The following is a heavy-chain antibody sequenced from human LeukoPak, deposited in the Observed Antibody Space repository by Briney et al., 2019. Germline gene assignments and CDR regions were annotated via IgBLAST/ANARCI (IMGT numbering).Heavy chain of an antibody. CDR3: ARQRSYSSSFDY. V-gene: IGHV1-69*13. J-gene: IGHJ4*02. D-gene: IGHD6-6*01. Sequence: SVKVSCKASGGTFSSYAISWVRQAPGRGLEWMGGIIPIFGTTNYAQKFQGRVTITADESTSTAYMELSSLRSEDTAVYYCARQRSYSSSFDYWGQGTLVTVSS. CDR2: IIPIFGTT. CDR1: GGTFSSYA.